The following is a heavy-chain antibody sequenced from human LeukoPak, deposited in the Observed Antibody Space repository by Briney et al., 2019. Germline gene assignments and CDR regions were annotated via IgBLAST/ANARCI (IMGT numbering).Heavy chain of an antibody. V-gene: IGHV3-21*01. Sequence: PGGSLRLSCAASGLTFSSYSMNWVRQAPGKGLEWVSSISSSSSYIYYADSVKGRFTISRDNAKNSLYLQMNSLRAEDTAVYYCASLGIAAAGREYFDYWGQGTLVTVSS. CDR2: ISSSSSYI. D-gene: IGHD6-13*01. CDR1: GLTFSSYS. CDR3: ASLGIAAAGREYFDY. J-gene: IGHJ4*02.